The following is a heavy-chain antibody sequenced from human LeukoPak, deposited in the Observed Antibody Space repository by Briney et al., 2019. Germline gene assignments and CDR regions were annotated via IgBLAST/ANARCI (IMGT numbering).Heavy chain of an antibody. V-gene: IGHV4-34*01. D-gene: IGHD2-21*02. CDR3: ARTRRLAYCGGDCSAFQH. J-gene: IGHJ1*01. Sequence: PSETLSLTCAVYGGSFSGYYWSWIRQPPGKGLEWIGEINHSGSSNYNPSLKSRVTISVDTSKNQLSLKLSSVTAADTAVYYCARTRRLAYCGGDCSAFQHWGQGTLVTVSS. CDR2: INHSGSS. CDR1: GGSFSGYY.